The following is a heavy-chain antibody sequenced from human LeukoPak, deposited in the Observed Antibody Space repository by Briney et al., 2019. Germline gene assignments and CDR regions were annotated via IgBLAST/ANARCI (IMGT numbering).Heavy chain of an antibody. Sequence: GGSLRLSCAASGFTFSSYWMTWVRQAPGKGLEWVANIIPDGSEKYYVDSVKGRFTISRDNARNSLYLQVNSLRAEDTAVYYCARVEALYNSGSVWAYWGQGTLVTVSS. D-gene: IGHD3-10*01. J-gene: IGHJ4*02. CDR3: ARVEALYNSGSVWAY. CDR2: IIPDGSEK. V-gene: IGHV3-7*01. CDR1: GFTFSSYW.